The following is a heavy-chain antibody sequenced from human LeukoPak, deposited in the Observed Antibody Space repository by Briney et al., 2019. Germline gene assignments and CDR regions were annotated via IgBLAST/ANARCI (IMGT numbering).Heavy chain of an antibody. CDR3: AKGKRYSYGLFDY. Sequence: GGTLRLSCAASGFTFSSYAMSWVRQAPGKGLEWVSAISGSGGSTYYADSVKGRFTISRDNSKNSLYLQMNSLRAEDTALYYCAKGKRYSYGLFDYWGQGTLVTVSS. V-gene: IGHV3-23*01. CDR2: ISGSGGST. D-gene: IGHD5-18*01. CDR1: GFTFSSYA. J-gene: IGHJ4*02.